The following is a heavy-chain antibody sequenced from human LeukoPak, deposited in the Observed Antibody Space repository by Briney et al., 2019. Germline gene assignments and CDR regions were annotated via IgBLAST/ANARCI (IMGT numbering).Heavy chain of an antibody. J-gene: IGHJ6*03. D-gene: IGHD3-9*01. V-gene: IGHV3-11*01. CDR2: ISSGSTNI. CDR1: GFTFSDFY. Sequence: GGSLRLSCAASGFTFSDFYMTWIRQAPGKGLEWVSYISSGSTNIFYADSVKGRFTVSRDNAKNSLYLQMNSLRVEDTAVYYCAKQGRDWLRDYYYYMDVWGKGTTVTISS. CDR3: AKQGRDWLRDYYYYMDV.